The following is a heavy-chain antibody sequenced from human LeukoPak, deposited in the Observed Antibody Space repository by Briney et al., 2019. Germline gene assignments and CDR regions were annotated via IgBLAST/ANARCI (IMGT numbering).Heavy chain of an antibody. CDR3: ARGIAVAGDFDY. V-gene: IGHV4-59*08. J-gene: IGHJ4*02. Sequence: SETLSLTCTVSGGSISSYYWSWIRQPPGKGLEWIGYIYYSGSTNYNPSLKSRVTISVDTSKNQFSLKLSSVTAADTAVYYCARGIAVAGDFDYWGQGTLVTVSS. D-gene: IGHD6-19*01. CDR2: IYYSGST. CDR1: GGSISSYY.